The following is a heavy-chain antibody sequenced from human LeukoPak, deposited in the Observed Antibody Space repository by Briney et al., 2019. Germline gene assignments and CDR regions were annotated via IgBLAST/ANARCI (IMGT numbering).Heavy chain of an antibody. D-gene: IGHD2-21*01. Sequence: PGGSLRLSCAASGFTFSNYWMNWVRQAPGKGLVCVSHIHSDGSGASYADSVKGRFTISRDNAKNTLYLQMNSLRADDTAVYYCARDRAYCGGDCYSAWYWGQGTLVTVSS. J-gene: IGHJ4*02. CDR2: IHSDGSGA. CDR3: ARDRAYCGGDCYSAWY. CDR1: GFTFSNYW. V-gene: IGHV3-74*01.